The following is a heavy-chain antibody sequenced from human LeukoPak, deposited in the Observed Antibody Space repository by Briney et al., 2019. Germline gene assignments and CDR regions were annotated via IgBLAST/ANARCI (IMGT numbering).Heavy chain of an antibody. CDR1: GFTFSTYG. V-gene: IGHV3-23*01. D-gene: IGHD7-27*01. CDR2: ISGGGGST. J-gene: IGHJ4*02. Sequence: GGSLSLSCAASGFTFSTYGMGWVRQAPGKGLEWVSAISGGGGSTYYADSVKGRFTISRDNSNTTLYLQMNSLGAEDTAVYYCAKAQELGNYEFFLFDYWGQGALVTVSS. CDR3: AKAQELGNYEFFLFDY.